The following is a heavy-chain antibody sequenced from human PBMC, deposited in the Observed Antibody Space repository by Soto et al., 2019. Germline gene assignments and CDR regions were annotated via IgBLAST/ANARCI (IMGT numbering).Heavy chain of an antibody. V-gene: IGHV4-31*02. CDR2: IYFTGNT. CDR1: GASINSGGYY. CDR3: VSCDAWGVLLAY. J-gene: IGHJ4*02. D-gene: IGHD3-16*01. Sequence: SETLSLTCTVSGASINSGGYYWNWVRLLPGRGLEWIGYIYFTGNTYYNPSLESRVTISLDTPQNQFSLELNSVSAADTAVYYCVSCDAWGVLLAYWGQGALVTVSS.